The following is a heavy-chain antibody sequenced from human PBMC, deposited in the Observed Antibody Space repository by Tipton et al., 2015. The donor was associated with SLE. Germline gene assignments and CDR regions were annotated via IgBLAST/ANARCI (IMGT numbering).Heavy chain of an antibody. D-gene: IGHD3-22*01. CDR3: TRGGSGYSLN. CDR1: GFTLRNYY. CDR2: IKSDGSST. V-gene: IGHV3-74*01. Sequence: SLRLSCAASGFTLRNYYMHWVRQAPGKGLVWVSRIKSDGSSTSYADSVKGRFTISRDNAKNTLYLQMNSLRAEDTAVYYCTRGGSGYSLNWGQGALVTVSS. J-gene: IGHJ4*02.